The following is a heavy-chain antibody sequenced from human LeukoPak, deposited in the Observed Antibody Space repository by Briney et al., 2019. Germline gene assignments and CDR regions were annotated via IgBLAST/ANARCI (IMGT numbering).Heavy chain of an antibody. Sequence: PSETLSLTCTVSGGSISSYSYYWDWIRQPPGKGLQWIGNIFYSGSTYYSPSLKSRVTISLDTSKNQFSLNLSSVTAADTAVYYCAGRSVTAIPTIGFDYWGQGALVTVSS. CDR1: GGSISSYSYY. CDR2: IFYSGST. CDR3: AGRSVTAIPTIGFDY. V-gene: IGHV4-39*01. D-gene: IGHD2-21*02. J-gene: IGHJ4*02.